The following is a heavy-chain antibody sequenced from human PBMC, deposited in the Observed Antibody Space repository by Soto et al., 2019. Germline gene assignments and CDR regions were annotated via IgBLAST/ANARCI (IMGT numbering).Heavy chain of an antibody. Sequence: QVQLVESGGGVVQPGRSLRPSCAASGFTFSSYGMSWVRQAPGKGLESVAVISFDGSKNYYADSAKGRFTISRDKSKKTLYLQMNTLRAEDTAVYYCAKDVSATHIYGCQGGDFESWGQGTLVTVSS. CDR2: ISFDGSKN. CDR3: AKDVSATHIYGCQGGDFES. D-gene: IGHD5-18*01. CDR1: GFTFSSYG. J-gene: IGHJ4*02. V-gene: IGHV3-30*18.